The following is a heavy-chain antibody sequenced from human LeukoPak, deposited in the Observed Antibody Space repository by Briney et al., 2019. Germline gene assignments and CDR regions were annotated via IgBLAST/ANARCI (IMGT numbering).Heavy chain of an antibody. CDR2: IYSGGAT. V-gene: IGHV3-66*02. D-gene: IGHD5-24*01. J-gene: IGHJ4*02. CDR1: GFSVSDNY. CDR3: VRDGSDDPFDY. Sequence: GGSLRLSCAASGFSVSDNYMSWVRQAPGKGLEWVSVIYSGGATHYGDSVKGRFTISRDNSRNTLYLQMNSLRPEDTAVYFCVRDGSDDPFDYWGQGTLVTVPS.